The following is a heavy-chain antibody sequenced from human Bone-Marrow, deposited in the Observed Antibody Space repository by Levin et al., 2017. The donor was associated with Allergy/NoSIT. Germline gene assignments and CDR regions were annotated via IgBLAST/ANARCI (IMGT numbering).Heavy chain of an antibody. CDR1: GGSITSNNW. CDR3: ARDGSFNYYGMDV. Sequence: SSQTLSLTCAVSGGSITSNNWWSWVRQPPGKELEWIGEVSHSGSTNYNPSLKSRIIMSVDSSKNQFSLKVKSVTAADTAVYYCARDGSFNYYGMDVWGQGTTVTVS. CDR2: VSHSGST. J-gene: IGHJ6*02. V-gene: IGHV4-4*02. D-gene: IGHD1-26*01.